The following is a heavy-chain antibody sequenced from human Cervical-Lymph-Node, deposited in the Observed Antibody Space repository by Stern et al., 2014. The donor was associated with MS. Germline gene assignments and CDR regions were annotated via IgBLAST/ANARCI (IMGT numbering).Heavy chain of an antibody. Sequence: EMQLVESGGGLVKPGGSLRLSCAASGFTFSNAWMSWVRQAPGKGLEWVGRIKSKTGGGTTDYAAPVKGRFTISRDDSKNTLYLQMNSLKTEDTAVYYCTTLGGIVVVVVAPNYYGMDVWGQGTTVTVSS. CDR3: TTLGGIVVVVVAPNYYGMDV. V-gene: IGHV3-15*01. J-gene: IGHJ6*02. D-gene: IGHD2-15*01. CDR1: GFTFSNAW. CDR2: IKSKTGGGTT.